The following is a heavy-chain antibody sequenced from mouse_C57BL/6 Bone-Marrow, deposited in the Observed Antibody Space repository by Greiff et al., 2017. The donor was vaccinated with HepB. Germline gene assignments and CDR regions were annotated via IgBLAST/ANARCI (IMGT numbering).Heavy chain of an antibody. V-gene: IGHV1-81*01. CDR3: AYYYGSRWYFDV. CDR2: IYPRSGNT. CDR1: GYTFTSYG. D-gene: IGHD1-1*01. Sequence: VKLVESGAELARPGASVKLSCKASGYTFTSYGISWVKQRTGQGLEWIGEIYPRSGNTYYNEKFKGKATLTADKSSSTAYMELRSLTSEDSAVYFCAYYYGSRWYFDVWGTGTTVTVSS. J-gene: IGHJ1*03.